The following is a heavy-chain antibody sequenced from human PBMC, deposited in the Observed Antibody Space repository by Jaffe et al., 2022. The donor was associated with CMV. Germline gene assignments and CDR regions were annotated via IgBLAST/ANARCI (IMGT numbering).Heavy chain of an antibody. D-gene: IGHD1-26*01. CDR2: IYYSGST. V-gene: IGHV4-59*08. CDR3: ARTGGSYYRYYYYMDV. J-gene: IGHJ6*03. CDR1: GGSISSYY. Sequence: QVQLQESGPGLVKPSETLSLTCTVSGGSISSYYWSWIRQPPGKGLEWIGYIYYSGSTNYNPSLKSRVTISVDTSKNQFSLKLSSVTAADTAVYYCARTGGSYYRYYYYMDVWGKGTTVTVSS.